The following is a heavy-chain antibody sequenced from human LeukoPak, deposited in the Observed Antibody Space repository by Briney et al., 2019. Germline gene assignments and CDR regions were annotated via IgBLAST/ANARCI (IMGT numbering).Heavy chain of an antibody. V-gene: IGHV4-34*01. Sequence: PSETLSLTCAVYGGSFSGYYWSWIRQPPGKGLEWIGEINHSGSTNYNPSLKSRVTISVDTSKNQFSLKLSSVTAADTAVYHCARDVVVPAAIAFWYFDLWGRGTLVTVSS. CDR3: ARDVVVPAAIAFWYFDL. CDR2: INHSGST. CDR1: GGSFSGYY. D-gene: IGHD2-2*01. J-gene: IGHJ2*01.